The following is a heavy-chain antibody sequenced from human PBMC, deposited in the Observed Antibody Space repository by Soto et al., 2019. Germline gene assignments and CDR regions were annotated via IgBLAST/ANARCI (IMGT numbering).Heavy chain of an antibody. V-gene: IGHV4-34*01. CDR3: ARESPGYSCDD. J-gene: IGHJ4*02. Sequence: PSETLSLTCAVYGGSFSGYYWSWTRQPPGKGLEWIGEINHSGSTNYNPSLKSRVTISVDTSKNQFSLKLSSVTAADTAVYYCARESPGYSCDDWGQGTLVTV. CDR2: INHSGST. CDR1: GGSFSGYY. D-gene: IGHD6-13*01.